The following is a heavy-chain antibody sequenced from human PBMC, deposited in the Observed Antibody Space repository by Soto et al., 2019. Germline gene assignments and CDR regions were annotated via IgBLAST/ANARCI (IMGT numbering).Heavy chain of an antibody. CDR1: GFIVSDYA. D-gene: IGHD3-10*01. Sequence: PGGSLRLSCSGAGFIVSDYAMGWVRQAPGKGLEWVSSSNYNGVGTWYADSVNGRFTISRDDSKHTLFLLINGLRADDAAVYDCAASESDHKAAYWGQG. CDR2: SNYNGVGT. CDR3: AASESDHKAAY. V-gene: IGHV3-23*01. J-gene: IGHJ1*01.